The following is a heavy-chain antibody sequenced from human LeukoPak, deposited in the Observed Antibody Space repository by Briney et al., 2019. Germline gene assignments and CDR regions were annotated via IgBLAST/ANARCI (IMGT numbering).Heavy chain of an antibody. Sequence: SETLSLTCTVSGASVSSDYWSWIRQPPGKGLEWIGEINHSGSTNYNPSPKSRVTISVDTSKNQFSLKLSSVIAADTAVYYCGGRTSYFDYWGQGTLVTVSS. CDR2: INHSGST. V-gene: IGHV4-34*01. D-gene: IGHD1-7*01. J-gene: IGHJ4*02. CDR1: GASVSSDY. CDR3: GGRTSYFDY.